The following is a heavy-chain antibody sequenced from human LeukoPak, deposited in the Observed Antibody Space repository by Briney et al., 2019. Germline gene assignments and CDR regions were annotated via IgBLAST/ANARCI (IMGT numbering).Heavy chain of an antibody. J-gene: IGHJ4*02. Sequence: GESLKISCKGSGYRFTTYWIGWVLQMTGKGLEWMVIIYPGDSDTRYSPSFQGQVTISADKSISTAYLQWSSLKASDAAMYYCARSYGSGSYYPDYWGQGTLVTVSS. D-gene: IGHD3-10*01. CDR3: ARSYGSGSYYPDY. CDR2: IYPGDSDT. CDR1: GYRFTTYW. V-gene: IGHV5-51*01.